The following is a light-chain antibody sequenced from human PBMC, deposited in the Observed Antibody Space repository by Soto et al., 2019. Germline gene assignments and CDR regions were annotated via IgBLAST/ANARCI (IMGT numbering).Light chain of an antibody. CDR1: SSDVGSHNL. Sequence: QSALTQPASVSGSPGQSITISCTGTSSDVGSHNLVSWYQQHPGQAPKLMIYEVSKRPLGVSARFSASKSGNTASLTISGLQDGDEADYYCCSYGGSRAVFGGGTQLTVL. CDR2: EVS. V-gene: IGLV2-23*02. CDR3: CSYGGSRAV. J-gene: IGLJ7*01.